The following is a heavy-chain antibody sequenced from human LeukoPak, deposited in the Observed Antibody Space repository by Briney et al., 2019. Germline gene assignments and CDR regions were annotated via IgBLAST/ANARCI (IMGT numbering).Heavy chain of an antibody. J-gene: IGHJ4*02. D-gene: IGHD3-22*01. V-gene: IGHV4-59*01. Sequence: SETLSLTCTVSGGSISSYYWSWIRQPPGKGLEWIGYIYYSGSTNYNPSLKSRVTISVDTSKNQFSLKLSSVTAADTAVYYCAGGSEEKYYYDSSGYRDYWGQGTLVTVSS. CDR2: IYYSGST. CDR3: AGGSEEKYYYDSSGYRDY. CDR1: GGSISSYY.